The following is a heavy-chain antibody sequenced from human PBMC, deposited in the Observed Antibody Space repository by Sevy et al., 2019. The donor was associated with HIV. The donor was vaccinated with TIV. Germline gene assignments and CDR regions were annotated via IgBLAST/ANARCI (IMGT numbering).Heavy chain of an antibody. CDR2: ISSSSGTI. J-gene: IGHJ5*01. D-gene: IGHD2-21*01. V-gene: IGHV3-48*01. Sequence: GGSLRLSCAASGFTFSAYSMNWVRQAPGKGLEWVSYISSSSGTIYYADSVKGQFTISRDNAKSSPYLQMNGLRAEDTAVYYCARAGGDCYSKNECWFVSWGQGTLVTVSS. CDR1: GFTFSAYS. CDR3: ARAGGDCYSKNECWFVS.